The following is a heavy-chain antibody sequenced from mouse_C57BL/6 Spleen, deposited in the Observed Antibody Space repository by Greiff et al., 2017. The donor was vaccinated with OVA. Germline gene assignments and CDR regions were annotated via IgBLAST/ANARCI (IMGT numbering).Heavy chain of an antibody. CDR3: ASSIYYEGDY. CDR1: GYTFTDYY. CDR2: INPNNGGT. Sequence: EVQLQQSGPELVKPGASVKISCKASGYTFTDYYMNWVKQSHGKSLEWIGDINPNNGGTSYNQKFKGKATLTVDKSSSTAYMELRSLTSEDSAVYYCASSIYYEGDYWGQGTSVTVSS. D-gene: IGHD2-4*01. V-gene: IGHV1-26*01. J-gene: IGHJ4*01.